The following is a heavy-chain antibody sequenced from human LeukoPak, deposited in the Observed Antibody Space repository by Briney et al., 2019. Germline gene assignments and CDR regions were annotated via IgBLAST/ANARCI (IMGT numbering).Heavy chain of an antibody. J-gene: IGHJ5*02. Sequence: AGRSLRLSCAASGFTFSSYAMHWVRQAPGKGLEWVAVISYDGSNKYYADSVKGRFTISRDNAKNSLYLQMNSLGAEDTAVYYCARGYDSSTWYRFDPWGQGTLVTVSS. CDR2: ISYDGSNK. D-gene: IGHD6-13*01. CDR3: ARGYDSSTWYRFDP. V-gene: IGHV3-30-3*01. CDR1: GFTFSSYA.